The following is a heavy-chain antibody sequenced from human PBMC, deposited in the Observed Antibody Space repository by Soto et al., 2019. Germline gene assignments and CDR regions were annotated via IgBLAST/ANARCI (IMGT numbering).Heavy chain of an antibody. CDR1: GGSISSYY. D-gene: IGHD5-12*01. V-gene: IGHV4-59*08. CDR2: IYYSGST. Sequence: PXXTLSLTCTVSGGSISSYYWRWIPQPPGKGLEWIGYIYYSGSTNYNPSLKSRVTISVDTSKNQFSLKLSSVTAADPAVYYCARRAVATNIYYYYYMDVWGKGTTVTVSS. J-gene: IGHJ6*03. CDR3: ARRAVATNIYYYYYMDV.